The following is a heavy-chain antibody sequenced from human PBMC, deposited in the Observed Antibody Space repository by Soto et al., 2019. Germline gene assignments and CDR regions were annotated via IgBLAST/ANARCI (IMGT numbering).Heavy chain of an antibody. J-gene: IGHJ6*01. Sequence: QAQLQQWGAGLLKPSETLSLSCAVYGGSFRGYYWSWIRQPPGKGLEWIGEINHSGNTNYNSSLKSRVTISVDTSKNPFSLKLSSVTAADTAVYYCARYMGGMDVWGQGTTVTVSS. CDR2: INHSGNT. CDR3: ARYMGGMDV. D-gene: IGHD3-10*01. CDR1: GGSFRGYY. V-gene: IGHV4-34*01.